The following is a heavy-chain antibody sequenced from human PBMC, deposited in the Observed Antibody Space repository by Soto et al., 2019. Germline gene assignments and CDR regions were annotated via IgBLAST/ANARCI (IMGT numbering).Heavy chain of an antibody. CDR1: GASVTSDNW. J-gene: IGHJ5*01. CDR3: ARHTAYSFDS. CDR2: IHPRPMT. Sequence: QVQLQESGPGLVKPSETLSLICTVSGASVTSDNWWSWVRQPPGEGLEWIGEIHPRPMTNYNPSPKSRVAMSVDISKNQLSLRLNSVTAADTAVYYCARHTAYSFDSWGQGSLVTVSS. V-gene: IGHV4-4*02. D-gene: IGHD2-15*01.